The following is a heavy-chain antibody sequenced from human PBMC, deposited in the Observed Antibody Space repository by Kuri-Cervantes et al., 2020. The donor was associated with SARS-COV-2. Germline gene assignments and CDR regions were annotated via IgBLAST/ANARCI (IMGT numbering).Heavy chain of an antibody. Sequence: GESLKISCVVSGFFFPNFGLHWVRQAPGKGLEWVSAISGSGGSTYYADSVKGRFTISRDNSKNTLYLQMNSLRAEDTAVYYCAKDRRWVGAEKYYFDYWGQGTLVTVSS. J-gene: IGHJ4*02. CDR1: GFFFPNFG. V-gene: IGHV3-23*01. CDR3: AKDRRWVGAEKYYFDY. D-gene: IGHD1-26*01. CDR2: ISGSGGST.